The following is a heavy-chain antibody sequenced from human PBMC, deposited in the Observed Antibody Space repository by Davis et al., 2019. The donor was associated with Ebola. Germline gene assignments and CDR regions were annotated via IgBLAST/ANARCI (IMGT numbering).Heavy chain of an antibody. CDR2: IIPIFGTA. D-gene: IGHD6-19*01. CDR3: ARDEGIAVAGPLFDP. V-gene: IGHV1-69*06. J-gene: IGHJ5*02. Sequence: AASVKVSCKASGGTLSSYAISWVRQAPGQGLEWTGGIIPIFGTANYAQKFQGRVTITADKSTSTAYMELSSLRSEDTAVYYCARDEGIAVAGPLFDPWGQGTLVTVSS. CDR1: GGTLSSYA.